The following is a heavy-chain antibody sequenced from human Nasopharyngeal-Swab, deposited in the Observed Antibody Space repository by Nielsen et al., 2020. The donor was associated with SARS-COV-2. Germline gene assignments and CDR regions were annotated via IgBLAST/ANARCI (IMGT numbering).Heavy chain of an antibody. J-gene: IGHJ4*02. D-gene: IGHD2-21*02. CDR1: GLTFSSYA. Sequence: GGSLRLSCAASGLTFSSYAMSWLRQAPGKGLEWVSGISGSGGVTYYADSATGRFTISRDNSKNTLYLQVNSLRAEDTAVYYCATGAPTVTSLFDDWGRETLLTVSS. V-gene: IGHV3-23*01. CDR3: ATGAPTVTSLFDD. CDR2: ISGSGGVT.